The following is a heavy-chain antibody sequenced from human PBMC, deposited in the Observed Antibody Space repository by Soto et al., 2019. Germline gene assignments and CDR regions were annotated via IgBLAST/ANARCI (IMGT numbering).Heavy chain of an antibody. J-gene: IGHJ3*02. CDR3: ARGNGDNYGPVMGDGFDI. V-gene: IGHV3-13*05. D-gene: IGHD3-16*01. Sequence: EVKLEESGGGVAQPGGSLRLSCIVSGFTFSDYDMYWVRQVAGKGLEWVSGIGAAGDPYYAGSVKGRFTISRENAKNSLYLQMRSLTAEDTAVYFCARGNGDNYGPVMGDGFDIWGQGTMVTVS. CDR2: IGAAGDP. CDR1: GFTFSDYD.